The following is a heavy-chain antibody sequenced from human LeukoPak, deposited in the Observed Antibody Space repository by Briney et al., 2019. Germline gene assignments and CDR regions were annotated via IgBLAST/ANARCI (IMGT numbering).Heavy chain of an antibody. J-gene: IGHJ3*02. CDR3: ARGGSGGAFDI. D-gene: IGHD6-19*01. CDR2: IYYTGST. Sequence: SETLSLTCTVSGGSISSSYWSWIRQPPGKGLEWIGYIYYTGSTTYNPSLKSRVTISVDTSKNQFSLKLRSVTAADTAVYYCARGGSGGAFDIWGQGTMVTVSS. CDR1: GGSISSSY. V-gene: IGHV4-59*01.